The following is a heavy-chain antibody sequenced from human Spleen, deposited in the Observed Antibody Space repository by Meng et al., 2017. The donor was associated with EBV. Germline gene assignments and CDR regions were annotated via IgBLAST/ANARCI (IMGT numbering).Heavy chain of an antibody. V-gene: IGHV3-13*01. D-gene: IGHD1-14*01. Sequence: EGRLVESGGGLVQPGGSRGLSCAVSGFSFSSDDVHWVRQGTGKGLEWVSAIGAGDDTYYADSVKGRFNISRENARSSLYLQMNSLRVEDTAVYYCSRDLAGSDDYWGRGTLVTVSS. CDR2: IGAGDDT. J-gene: IGHJ4*02. CDR1: GFSFSSDD. CDR3: SRDLAGSDDY.